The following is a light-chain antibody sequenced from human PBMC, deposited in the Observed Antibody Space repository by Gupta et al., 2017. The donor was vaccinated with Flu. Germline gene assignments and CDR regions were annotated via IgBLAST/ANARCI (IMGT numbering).Light chain of an antibody. CDR3: QQRSNWPPGYT. CDR2: DAS. V-gene: IGKV3-11*01. J-gene: IGKJ2*01. CDR1: QSVSTY. Sequence: EIVLTQSPATLSLSPGDRATLSCRASQSVSTYLAWYQQKPGQAPKLLIYDASNRATGIPARFSGSGSGTDFTLTISSLESDDFAVYYCQQRSNWPPGYTFGQGTELEIK.